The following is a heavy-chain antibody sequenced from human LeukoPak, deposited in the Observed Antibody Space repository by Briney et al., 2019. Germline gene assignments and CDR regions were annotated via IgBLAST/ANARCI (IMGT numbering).Heavy chain of an antibody. V-gene: IGHV3-74*01. CDR1: GFTFSSSW. CDR3: VRQSGYSYGPDFGF. J-gene: IGHJ4*02. D-gene: IGHD5-18*01. Sequence: GGSLRLSCAASGFTFSSSWMHWVRQAPGKGLVWVSRINSDGSSTTYVDSVKGRFTISRDNAKNTLYLKMNSLRAEDTAVYYCVRQSGYSYGPDFGFWGQGTLVTVSS. CDR2: INSDGSST.